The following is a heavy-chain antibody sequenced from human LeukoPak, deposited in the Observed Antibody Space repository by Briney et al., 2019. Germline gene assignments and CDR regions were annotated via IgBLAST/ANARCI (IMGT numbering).Heavy chain of an antibody. J-gene: IGHJ4*02. CDR3: AKDAVLRYSEYYFDY. CDR1: GFTFSSYG. CDR2: IRYDGSNK. Sequence: PGGSLRLSCSASGFTFSSYGMHWVRQAPGKGLEWVAFIRYDGSNKYYADSVKGRFTISRDNSKNTLYLQMNSLRAEDTAVYYCAKDAVLRYSEYYFDYWGQGTLATVSS. V-gene: IGHV3-30*02. D-gene: IGHD3-9*01.